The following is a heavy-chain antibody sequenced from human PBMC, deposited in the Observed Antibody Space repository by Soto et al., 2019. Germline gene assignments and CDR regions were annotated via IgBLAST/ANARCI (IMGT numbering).Heavy chain of an antibody. CDR2: ISYDGSDK. CDR3: VGGQYYFDY. D-gene: IGHD3-10*01. Sequence: QVQLVESGGGVVQTGRSLRLSCAASGFPFTSYGMHWVREGPDKGLEWVAIISYDGSDKYYADSVKGRFTISRDNSKNTLYLQMNSLRPEDTALYYCVGGQYYFDYRGQGTLVIVSS. J-gene: IGHJ4*02. V-gene: IGHV3-30*03. CDR1: GFPFTSYG.